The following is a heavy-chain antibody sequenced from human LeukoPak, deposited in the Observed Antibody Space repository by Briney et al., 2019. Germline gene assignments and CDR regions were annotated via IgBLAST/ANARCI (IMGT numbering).Heavy chain of an antibody. CDR1: GFTFSSYS. Sequence: GRSLRLSCAASGFTFSSYSMNWVRQAPGKGLEWVSSISSSISYIYYADSVKGHFTITRDNAKNSLYLQMNSLRAEDTAVYYCAREPSNYDYHYLDYWGQGTLVTVSS. CDR2: ISSSISYI. V-gene: IGHV3-21*01. CDR3: AREPSNYDYHYLDY. J-gene: IGHJ4*02. D-gene: IGHD5-12*01.